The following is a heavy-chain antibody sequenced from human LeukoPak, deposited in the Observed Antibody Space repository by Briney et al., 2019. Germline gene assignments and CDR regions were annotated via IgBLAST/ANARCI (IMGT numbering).Heavy chain of an antibody. V-gene: IGHV3-74*01. D-gene: IGHD3-3*01. CDR2: INSDGSWT. CDR3: AREYYDFWSGYYPSRGNDAFDI. Sequence: GGSLRLSCAASGNYWMHWVRQAQGKGLVWVSHINSDGSWTSYADSVKGRFTISRDNSKNTLYLQMNSLRAEDTAVYYCAREYYDFWSGYYPSRGNDAFDIWGQGTMVTVSS. J-gene: IGHJ3*02. CDR1: GNYW.